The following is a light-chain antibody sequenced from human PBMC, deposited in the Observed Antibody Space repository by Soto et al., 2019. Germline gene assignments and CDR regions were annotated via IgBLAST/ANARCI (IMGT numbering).Light chain of an antibody. CDR2: AAS. CDR3: QKYNSAPRT. V-gene: IGKV1-27*01. Sequence: DSQMTRSPSSLSSSVGDRVTITCRASQGISNYLAWYQQKPGKVPKLLIYAASTLQSGVPSRFSGSGSGTDFTLTISRLPPEDVATYYCQKYNSAPRTFGPGTKVDIK. CDR1: QGISNY. J-gene: IGKJ3*01.